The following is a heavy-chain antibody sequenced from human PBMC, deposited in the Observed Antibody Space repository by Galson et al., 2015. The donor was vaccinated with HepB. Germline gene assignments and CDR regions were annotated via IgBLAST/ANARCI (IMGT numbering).Heavy chain of an antibody. D-gene: IGHD3-10*01. Sequence: SLRLSCAASGFTFRHYYMSWIRQAPGKGLEWISYISSTSSVTNDADSVKGRFTISRDNAKNSLYLQMNSLRAEDTAVYYCAGRDSILGDFYYGVDVWGQGTTVTVSS. CDR1: GFTFRHYY. J-gene: IGHJ6*02. CDR3: AGRDSILGDFYYGVDV. V-gene: IGHV3-11*06. CDR2: ISSTSSVT.